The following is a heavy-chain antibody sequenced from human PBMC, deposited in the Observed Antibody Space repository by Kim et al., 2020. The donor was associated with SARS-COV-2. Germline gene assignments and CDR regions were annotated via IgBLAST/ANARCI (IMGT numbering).Heavy chain of an antibody. Sequence: ASVKVSCKASGYTFTSYGISWVRQAPGQGLEWMGWISAYNGNTNYAQKLQGRVTMTTDTSTSTAYMELRSLRSDDTAVYYCARDRPLWGSGSYYNYWFDPWGQGTLVTVSS. D-gene: IGHD3-10*01. CDR3: ARDRPLWGSGSYYNYWFDP. CDR1: GYTFTSYG. V-gene: IGHV1-18*01. CDR2: ISAYNGNT. J-gene: IGHJ5*02.